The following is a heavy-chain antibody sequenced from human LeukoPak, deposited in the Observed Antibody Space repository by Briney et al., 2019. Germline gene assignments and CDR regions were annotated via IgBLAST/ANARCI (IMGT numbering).Heavy chain of an antibody. Sequence: SETLSLTCTVSGGSISSSSYYWGWIRQPPGKGLEWIGSIYYSGSTYYNPSLKSRVTISVDTSKNQFSLKLSSVTAADTVVYYCARHDVAAAGRGYWGQGTLVTVSS. CDR1: GGSISSSSYY. V-gene: IGHV4-39*01. D-gene: IGHD6-13*01. J-gene: IGHJ4*02. CDR2: IYYSGST. CDR3: ARHDVAAAGRGY.